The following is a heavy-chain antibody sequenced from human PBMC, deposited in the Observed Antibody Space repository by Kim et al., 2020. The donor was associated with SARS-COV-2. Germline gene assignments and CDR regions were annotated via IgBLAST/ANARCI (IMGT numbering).Heavy chain of an antibody. J-gene: IGHJ4*02. D-gene: IGHD3-22*01. V-gene: IGHV1-46*01. Sequence: ASVKVSCKASGYTFTSYYMHWVRQAPGQGLEWMGIINPSGGSTSYAQKFQGRVTMTRDTSTSTVYMELSSLRSEDTAVYYCARSSIYDSSGYYVGTFDYWGQGTLVTVSS. CDR2: INPSGGST. CDR3: ARSSIYDSSGYYVGTFDY. CDR1: GYTFTSYY.